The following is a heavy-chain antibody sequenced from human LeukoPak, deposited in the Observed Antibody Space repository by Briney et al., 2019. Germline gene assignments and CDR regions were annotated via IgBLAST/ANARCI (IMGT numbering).Heavy chain of an antibody. D-gene: IGHD6-13*01. CDR1: GFTFSNDW. V-gene: IGHV3-15*01. CDR2: IKSKTDGGTT. CDR3: AREKEGSSWRPGSFDY. J-gene: IGHJ4*02. Sequence: GGSLRLSCAASGFTFSNDWMSWVRQAPGKGLEWVGRIKSKTDGGTTDYAAPVKGRFTISRDDSKNTLYLQMNSLRAEDTAVYYCAREKEGSSWRPGSFDYWGQGTLVTVSS.